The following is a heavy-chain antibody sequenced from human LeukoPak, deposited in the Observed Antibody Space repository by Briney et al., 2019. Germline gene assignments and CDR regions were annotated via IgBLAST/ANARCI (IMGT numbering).Heavy chain of an antibody. J-gene: IGHJ4*02. V-gene: IGHV1-2*02. CDR3: ARVVAVAGTPLVY. CDR1: GYTFTGYY. CDR2: INPNSGGT. D-gene: IGHD6-19*01. Sequence: ASVKVSCKASGYTFTGYYMHWVRQAPGQGLEWMGWINPNSGGTNYAQKFQGRVTMTRDTSISTAYMELSRLRSDDTAVYYCARVVAVAGTPLVYWGQGTLVTVSS.